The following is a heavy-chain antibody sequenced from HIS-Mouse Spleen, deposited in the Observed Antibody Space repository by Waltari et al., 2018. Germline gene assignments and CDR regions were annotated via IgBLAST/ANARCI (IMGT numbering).Heavy chain of an antibody. D-gene: IGHD6-13*01. CDR1: GSTVSSKY. Sequence: EVQLVESGGGLVQPGGSRRLSCAASGSTVSSKYMSWVRRAPGKGLESLSVIYSGGSTYYADSVKGRFTISRDNSKNTLYLQMNSLGAEDTAVYYCARDIKAAACWGQGTLVTVSS. J-gene: IGHJ4*02. CDR2: IYSGGST. V-gene: IGHV3-66*01. CDR3: ARDIKAAAC.